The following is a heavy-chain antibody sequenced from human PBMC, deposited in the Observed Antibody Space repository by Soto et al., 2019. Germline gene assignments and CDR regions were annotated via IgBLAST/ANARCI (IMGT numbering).Heavy chain of an antibody. CDR2: IGTAGDT. D-gene: IGHD5-12*01. CDR3: AREDGYRGGDAFDI. CDR1: GFNFSSYD. V-gene: IGHV3-13*04. J-gene: IGHJ3*02. Sequence: SGGSLRLSCAASGFNFSSYDMHWVRQATGKGLEWVSAIGTAGDTYYPGSVKGRFTISRGNAKNSLYLQMNSLRAEDTAVYYCAREDGYRGGDAFDIWGQGTMVTVSS.